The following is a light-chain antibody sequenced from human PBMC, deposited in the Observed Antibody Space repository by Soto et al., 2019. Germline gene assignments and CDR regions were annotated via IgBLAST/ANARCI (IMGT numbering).Light chain of an antibody. CDR2: GVS. J-gene: IGLJ2*01. Sequence: QSALTQPASESGSPGQSITISCTGTSSDIGGYNYVSWYQQHPGKAPKLMIYGVSNRPSGVSGRFFGSKSGNTASLTISGLQPEDEADYYCNSYRSSIIPVVFGGGTQLTVL. CDR3: NSYRSSIIPVV. V-gene: IGLV2-14*01. CDR1: SSDIGGYNY.